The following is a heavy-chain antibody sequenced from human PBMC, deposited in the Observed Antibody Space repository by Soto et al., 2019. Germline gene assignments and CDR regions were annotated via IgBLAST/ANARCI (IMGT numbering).Heavy chain of an antibody. CDR3: ARDLSSGWYAFDS. CDR1: GFTFSSYS. J-gene: IGHJ3*02. CDR2: ISSSSSYI. V-gene: IGHV3-21*01. Sequence: GGSLRLSCAASGFTFSSYSMNWVRQAPGKGLEWVSSISSSSSYIYYADSVKGRFTISRDNAKNSLYLQMNSLRAEDTAVYYCARDLSSGWYAFDSWGQGTMVTVSS. D-gene: IGHD6-19*01.